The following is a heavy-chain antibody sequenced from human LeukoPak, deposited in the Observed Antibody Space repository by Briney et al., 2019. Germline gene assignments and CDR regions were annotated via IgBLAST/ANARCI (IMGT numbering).Heavy chain of an antibody. CDR2: IIPIFGTA. CDR1: GGTFSSYA. Sequence: ASVKVSCKASGGTFSSYAISWVRQAPGQGLEWMGGIIPIFGTANYAQKFQGRVTITADESTSTAYMELSSLRSEDTAVYYCAREPGGTDYYYGMDVWGQGTTVTVSS. V-gene: IGHV1-69*13. CDR3: AREPGGTDYYYGMDV. J-gene: IGHJ6*02. D-gene: IGHD2-8*02.